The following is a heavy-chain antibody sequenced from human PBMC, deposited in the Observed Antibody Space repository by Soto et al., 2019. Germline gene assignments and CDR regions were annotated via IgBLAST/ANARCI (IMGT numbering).Heavy chain of an antibody. CDR2: TYYRSKWYN. V-gene: IGHV6-1*01. CDR3: ARGYFDWLLLSPGAFDI. D-gene: IGHD3-9*01. CDR1: GDSVSSNSAA. J-gene: IGHJ3*02. Sequence: SQTLSLTCAISGDSVSSNSAAWNWIRQSPSRGLEWLGRTYYRSKWYNDYAVSVKSRITINPDTSKNQFSLQLNSVTPEDTAVYYCARGYFDWLLLSPGAFDIWSQGTMVTVSS.